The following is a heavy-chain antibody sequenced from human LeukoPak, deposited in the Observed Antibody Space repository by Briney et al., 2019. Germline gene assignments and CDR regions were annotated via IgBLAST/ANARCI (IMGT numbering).Heavy chain of an antibody. V-gene: IGHV4-34*01. CDR2: INHSGST. D-gene: IGHD3-9*01. CDR3: ARGGPLQNYDILTGYYLHYFDY. J-gene: IGHJ4*02. Sequence: PSETLSLTCAVYGGSFSGYYWSWIRQPPGKGLEWIGEINHSGSTNYNPSLKSRVTISVDTSKNQFSLKLSSVTAADTAVYYCARGGPLQNYDILTGYYLHYFDYWGQGTLVTVSS. CDR1: GGSFSGYY.